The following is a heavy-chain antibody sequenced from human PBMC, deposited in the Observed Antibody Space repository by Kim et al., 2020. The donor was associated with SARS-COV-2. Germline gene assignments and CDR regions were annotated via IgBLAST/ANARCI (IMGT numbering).Heavy chain of an antibody. J-gene: IGHJ6*02. V-gene: IGHV3-7*01. CDR3: GRDMDV. CDR2: IKTDGSAQ. Sequence: GGSLRLSCAVSGFTFSTLWMNWIRQAPGKGLEWVANIKTDGSAQYYVDSVKGRFTISRDNAKNSLYLQMNSLRADDTAVYYCGRDMDVWGQGTTVTVSS. CDR1: GFTFSTLW.